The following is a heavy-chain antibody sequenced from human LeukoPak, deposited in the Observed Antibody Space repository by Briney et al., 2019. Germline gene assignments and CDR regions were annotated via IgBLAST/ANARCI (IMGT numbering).Heavy chain of an antibody. CDR2: ISAYNGNT. J-gene: IGHJ5*02. CDR1: GYAFTSYG. V-gene: IGHV1-18*01. D-gene: IGHD1-1*01. Sequence: ASVKVSCKASGYAFTSYGISWVRQAPGQGLEWMGWISAYNGNTNYAQKLQGRVTMTTDTSTSTAYMELRSLRSDDTAVYYCARSPGTSTGNNWFDPWGQGTLVTVSS. CDR3: ARSPGTSTGNNWFDP.